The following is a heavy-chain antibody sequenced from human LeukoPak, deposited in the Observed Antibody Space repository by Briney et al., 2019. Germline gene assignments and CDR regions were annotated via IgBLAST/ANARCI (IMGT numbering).Heavy chain of an antibody. CDR2: INSDGSST. D-gene: IGHD6-13*01. J-gene: IGHJ6*02. CDR1: RFTLLRYW. V-gene: IGHV3-74*01. CDR3: ARAAYSSMDV. Sequence: GGPLRLSCTPSRFTLLRYWMHWLRHAPGKGLVWVSRINSDGSSTIYADSAKGRFTISRDNAKNTLYLQMNTLRAEDTAVYYCARAAYSSMDVWGQGTTVTVSS.